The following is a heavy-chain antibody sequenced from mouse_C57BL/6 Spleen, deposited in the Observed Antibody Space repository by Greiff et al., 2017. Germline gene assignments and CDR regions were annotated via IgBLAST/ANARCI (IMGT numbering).Heavy chain of an antibody. Sequence: QVQLKQPGAELVMPGASVKLSCKASGYTFTSYWMHWVKQRPGQGLEWIGEIDPSDSYTNYNQKFKGKSTLTVDKSSSTAYMQLSSLTSEDSAVYYCARGDYYAYWGQGTTLTVSS. CDR3: ARGDYYAY. CDR2: IDPSDSYT. J-gene: IGHJ2*01. CDR1: GYTFTSYW. V-gene: IGHV1-69*01. D-gene: IGHD1-1*01.